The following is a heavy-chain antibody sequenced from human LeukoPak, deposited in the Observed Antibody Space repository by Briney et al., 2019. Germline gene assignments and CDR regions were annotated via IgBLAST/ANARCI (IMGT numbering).Heavy chain of an antibody. CDR1: GVSISSYY. D-gene: IGHD3-22*01. V-gene: IGHV4-59*08. CDR3: ARRSSGYYSTLLDY. CDR2: IYYSGST. Sequence: SETLSLTCTVSGVSISSYYWSWIRQPPGKGLEWIGYIYYSGSTNYNPSLKSRVTISVDTSKNQFSLKLSSVTAADTAVYYCARRSSGYYSTLLDYWGQGTLVTVSS. J-gene: IGHJ4*02.